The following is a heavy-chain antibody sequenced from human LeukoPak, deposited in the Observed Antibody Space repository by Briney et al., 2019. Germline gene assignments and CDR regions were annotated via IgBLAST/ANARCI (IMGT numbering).Heavy chain of an antibody. CDR1: GFTFRDYY. V-gene: IGHV3-11*04. CDR3: AREGRVSGYDFDS. D-gene: IGHD5-12*01. CDR2: ISSSGSTI. Sequence: GGSLRLSCAAPGFTFRDYYMSWIRRAQGRGLGGVSYISSSGSTIYYADSVKGRFTISRDNAKNTLYLQMNSLGVEDTAVYYCAREGRVSGYDFDSWGQGTLVTVSS. J-gene: IGHJ4*02.